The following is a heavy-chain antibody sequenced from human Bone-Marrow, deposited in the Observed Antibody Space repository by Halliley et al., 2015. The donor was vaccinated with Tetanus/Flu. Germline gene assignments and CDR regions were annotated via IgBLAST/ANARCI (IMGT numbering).Heavy chain of an antibody. J-gene: IGHJ4*02. V-gene: IGHV4-59*08. CDR2: IFYSGST. CDR1: GGSISSYY. Sequence: TLSLTCTVSGGSISSYYWNWIRQTPGKGLEWIGFIFYSGSTYYNPSLRTRVTISLDTSKNQFSLKLTSVTAADSAVYYCARQRYHGDPGRLDYWGQGTLFTDSS. CDR3: ARQRYHGDPGRLDY. D-gene: IGHD4-17*01.